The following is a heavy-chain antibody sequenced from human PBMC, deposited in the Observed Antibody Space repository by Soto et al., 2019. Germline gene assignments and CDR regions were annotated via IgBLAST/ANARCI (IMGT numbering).Heavy chain of an antibody. Sequence: PGESLKISCKGSGYSFTSYWISWVRQMPGKGLEWMGRIDPSDSYTNYSPSFQGHVTISADKSISTAYLQWSSLKASDTAMYYCARRAPDARDYSYYYAMDVWGQGTTVTVSS. CDR2: IDPSDSYT. J-gene: IGHJ6*02. D-gene: IGHD2-8*01. V-gene: IGHV5-10-1*01. CDR1: GYSFTSYW. CDR3: ARRAPDARDYSYYYAMDV.